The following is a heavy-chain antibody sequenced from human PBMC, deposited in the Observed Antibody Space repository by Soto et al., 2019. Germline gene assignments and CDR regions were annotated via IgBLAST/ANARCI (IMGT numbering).Heavy chain of an antibody. J-gene: IGHJ4*02. CDR2: IYDSGST. D-gene: IGHD5-12*01. V-gene: IGHV4-59*01. CDR1: GGSISSYY. Sequence: SETLSLTCTVSGGSISSYYWSWIRQPPGKGLEWIGYIYDSGSTNYNPSLKSRVTISVDTSKNQFSLKLSSVTAADTAVYYCAGRRDGYNYGYWGQGTLVTVSS. CDR3: AGRRDGYNYGY.